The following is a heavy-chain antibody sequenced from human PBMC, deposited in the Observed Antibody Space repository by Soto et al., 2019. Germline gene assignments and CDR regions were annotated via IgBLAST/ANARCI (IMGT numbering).Heavy chain of an antibody. D-gene: IGHD2-15*01. V-gene: IGHV3-30*18. CDR1: GFTFSSYG. J-gene: IGHJ6*02. CDR3: AKDPRRYCSGGSCVHGMDV. CDR2: ISYDGSNK. Sequence: QVQLVESGGGVVQPGRSLRLSCAASGFTFSSYGMHWVRQAPGKGLEWVAVISYDGSNKYYADSVKGRFTISRDNSKNTLYLQMNSLRAEDTAVYYCAKDPRRYCSGGSCVHGMDVWGQGTTVTVSS.